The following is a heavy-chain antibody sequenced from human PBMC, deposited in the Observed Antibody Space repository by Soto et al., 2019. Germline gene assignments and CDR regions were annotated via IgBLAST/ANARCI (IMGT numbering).Heavy chain of an antibody. J-gene: IGHJ4*02. CDR1: GGTFSTYA. CDR2: IIPIFGTP. Sequence: QVQLVQSGAEVKKPGSSVKVSCKASGGTFSTYAISWVRQAPGQGLEWMGGIIPIFGTPNYAQKFQGRVTITADESKSPAYMELSSLRFADTAVYSCARWGSIAARSFDYWGQGTLVTVSS. CDR3: ARWGSIAARSFDY. V-gene: IGHV1-69*01. D-gene: IGHD6-6*01.